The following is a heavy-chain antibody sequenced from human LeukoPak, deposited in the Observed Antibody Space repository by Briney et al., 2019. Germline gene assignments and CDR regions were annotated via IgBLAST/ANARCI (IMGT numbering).Heavy chain of an antibody. Sequence: SQTLSLTCAVSGGSISSGGYSWSWIRRPPGKGLEWIGYIYYSGSTYYSPSLKSRVTISVDRSKNQFSLKLSSVTAADTAVYYCARESYYYDNPFIDYWGQGTLVTVSS. J-gene: IGHJ4*02. CDR1: GGSISSGGYS. CDR3: ARESYYYDNPFIDY. V-gene: IGHV4-30-2*01. CDR2: IYYSGST. D-gene: IGHD3-22*01.